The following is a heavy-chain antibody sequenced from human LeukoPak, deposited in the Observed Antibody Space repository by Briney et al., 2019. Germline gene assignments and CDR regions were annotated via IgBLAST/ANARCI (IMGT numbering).Heavy chain of an antibody. V-gene: IGHV3-64*01. CDR1: GFTFSSYA. Sequence: PGGSLRLSCAASGFTFSSYAMHWVRQAPGKGLEYVSAISSNGGSTYYANPVKGRFTISRDNSKNTLYLQMGSLRAEDMAVYYCARVGRAVAGLLDYWGQGTLATVSS. CDR2: ISSNGGST. CDR3: ARVGRAVAGLLDY. J-gene: IGHJ4*02. D-gene: IGHD6-19*01.